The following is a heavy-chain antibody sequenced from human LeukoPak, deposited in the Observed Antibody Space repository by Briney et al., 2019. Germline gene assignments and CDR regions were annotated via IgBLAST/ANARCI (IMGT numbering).Heavy chain of an antibody. D-gene: IGHD2-8*01. J-gene: IGHJ4*01. Sequence: GGSLRLSCVVSGFSFSDSYMTWIRQTPGKGLEWLAYISGSGSDIYYADSVKGRFTISRDNAKNSLYLQMNSLRPEDTALYYCSTDPRLLMYWGHGTLVSVSS. CDR1: GFSFSDSY. CDR2: ISGSGSDI. V-gene: IGHV3-11*01. CDR3: STDPRLLMY.